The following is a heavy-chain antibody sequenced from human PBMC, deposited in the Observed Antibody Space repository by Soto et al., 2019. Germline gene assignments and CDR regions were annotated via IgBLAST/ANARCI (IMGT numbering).Heavy chain of an antibody. CDR3: ASGIQLWLRRINNGYSG. D-gene: IGHD5-18*01. J-gene: IGHJ4*02. Sequence: QVQLVQSGAEVKKPESSVKVSCKAPGGTFSTYAISWVRQAPGQGLEWMGGIIPMFGTANYAQRFQDSVTITADESTNTGYMELSSLRSEDTAVYFCASGIQLWLRRINNGYSGWGQGTLVTVSS. V-gene: IGHV1-69*12. CDR1: GGTFSTYA. CDR2: IIPMFGTA.